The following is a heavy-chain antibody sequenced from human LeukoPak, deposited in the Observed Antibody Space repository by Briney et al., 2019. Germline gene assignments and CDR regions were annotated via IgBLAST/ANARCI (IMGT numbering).Heavy chain of an antibody. D-gene: IGHD3-22*01. CDR2: IWFDGTEK. Sequence: GTSLRLSCAASGLTFRNYATHWVRQAPGGRLEWLAVIWFDGTEKYYAASVMGRFTISRDSSESTLYLQMNGLRTEDTAVYYCARVNGPNSGYYYTLDLWGQGTPVTVSS. J-gene: IGHJ5*02. CDR1: GLTFRNYA. CDR3: ARVNGPNSGYYYTLDL. V-gene: IGHV3-33*01.